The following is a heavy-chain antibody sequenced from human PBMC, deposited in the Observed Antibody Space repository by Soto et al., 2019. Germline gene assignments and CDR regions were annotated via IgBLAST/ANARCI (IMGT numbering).Heavy chain of an antibody. CDR2: INAANGNT. Sequence: QVQLVQSGAEVKKPGASVKVSCTASGYTFTTYTMHWVRQAPGQRLEWMGWINAANGNTRYSQKFQGRVTLTRDTSAYTAYMELSSLTSEDTAVYYCTRVPPTTVTTAQHFDYWGQGTLVTVSS. J-gene: IGHJ4*02. CDR1: GYTFTTYT. D-gene: IGHD4-17*01. CDR3: TRVPPTTVTTAQHFDY. V-gene: IGHV1-3*01.